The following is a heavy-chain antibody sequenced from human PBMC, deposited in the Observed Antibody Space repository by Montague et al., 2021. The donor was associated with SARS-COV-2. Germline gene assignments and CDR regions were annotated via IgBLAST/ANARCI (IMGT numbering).Heavy chain of an antibody. CDR3: ARLRDGVVPSPILGVGPYYSYYYMDV. CDR2: INHGGST. Sequence: SETLSLTCAVHGTSFSGYYWNWIRQPLGKGLEWIGEINHGGSTKHSPSLKSRLTISADTSKNQFSLKLTSVAAADTAVYYCARLRDGVVPSPILGVGPYYSYYYMDVWGRGTTVTVSS. J-gene: IGHJ6*03. D-gene: IGHD3-10*01. V-gene: IGHV4-34*01. CDR1: GTSFSGYY.